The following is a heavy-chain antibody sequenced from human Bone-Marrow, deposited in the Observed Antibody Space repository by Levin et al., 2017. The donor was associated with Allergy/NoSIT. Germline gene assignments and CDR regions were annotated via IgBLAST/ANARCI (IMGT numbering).Heavy chain of an antibody. J-gene: IGHJ4*02. CDR2: ISFNSGTI. D-gene: IGHD3-16*01. CDR3: ARRSSWVSYPSDLDF. V-gene: IGHV3-48*02. Sequence: PGGSLRLSCTASGFTFSTYTMNWVRQAPGKGLEWISYISFNSGTIYYADSVKGRFTVSRDNAKNSLYLQLNSLRHDDTAVYYCARRSSWVSYPSDLDFWGQGTRVTVSS. CDR1: GFTFSTYT.